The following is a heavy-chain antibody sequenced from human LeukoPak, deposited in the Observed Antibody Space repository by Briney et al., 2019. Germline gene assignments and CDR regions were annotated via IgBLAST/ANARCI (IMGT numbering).Heavy chain of an antibody. J-gene: IGHJ5*02. Sequence: SETLSLTCTVSGGSIRSNNYYWGWIRQPPGKGLEWIGSIYYHGSTYYNPSLKSRVTISVDTSKNQFSLKLSSVTAADTAVYYCARGGYYGSGNDFRFDPWGQGTLVTVSS. CDR3: ARGGYYGSGNDFRFDP. V-gene: IGHV4-39*07. CDR2: IYYHGST. D-gene: IGHD3-10*01. CDR1: GGSIRSNNYY.